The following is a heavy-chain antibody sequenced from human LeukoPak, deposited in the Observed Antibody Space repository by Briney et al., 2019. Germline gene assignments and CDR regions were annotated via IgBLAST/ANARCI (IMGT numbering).Heavy chain of an antibody. CDR3: ARERAITIFGVPAPGGFDP. Sequence: PGGSLRLSCAASGFTFSSYSMNWVRQAPGKGLEWVSSISSSSSYIYYADSVKGRFTISRDNAKNSLYLQMNSLRAEDTAVYYCARERAITIFGVPAPGGFDPWGQGTLVTVSS. J-gene: IGHJ5*02. CDR2: ISSSSSYI. D-gene: IGHD3-3*01. V-gene: IGHV3-21*01. CDR1: GFTFSSYS.